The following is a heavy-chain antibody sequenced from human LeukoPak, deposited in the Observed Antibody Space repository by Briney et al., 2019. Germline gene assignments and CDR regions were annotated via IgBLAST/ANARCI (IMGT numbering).Heavy chain of an antibody. CDR2: ISGRDGST. J-gene: IGHJ4*02. Sequence: GGSLRLSCAASGFTFSSCVMGWVRQAPGMGLEWVSAISGRDGSTIYADSVKGRFTISGDFSKNTLYLQMNSLRADDTALYYCAKYRTTSGAAFEYWGQGSLVTVSS. CDR1: GFTFSSCV. D-gene: IGHD1-14*01. CDR3: AKYRTTSGAAFEY. V-gene: IGHV3-23*01.